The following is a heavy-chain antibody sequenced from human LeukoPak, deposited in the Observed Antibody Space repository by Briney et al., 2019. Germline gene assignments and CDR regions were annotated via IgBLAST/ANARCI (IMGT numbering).Heavy chain of an antibody. CDR3: ARDLRGITMVRGVIRLGY. V-gene: IGHV1-18*01. J-gene: IGHJ4*02. Sequence: ASVKVSCKASGYTFTSYGISWVRQAPGQGLEWMGWISAYNGNTNYAQKLQGRVTMTTDTSTSTAYMELRSLRSDDTAVYYCARDLRGITMVRGVIRLGYWGQGTLDTVSS. D-gene: IGHD3-10*01. CDR1: GYTFTSYG. CDR2: ISAYNGNT.